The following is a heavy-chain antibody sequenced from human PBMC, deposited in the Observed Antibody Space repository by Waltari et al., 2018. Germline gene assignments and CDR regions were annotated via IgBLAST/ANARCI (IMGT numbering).Heavy chain of an antibody. V-gene: IGHV5-51*01. J-gene: IGHJ3*02. CDR1: GYSFTSYW. CDR3: ARLRVVVAATAGAFDI. CDR2: IYPGGSDT. Sequence: EVQLVQSGAEVKKPGESLKISCKGSGYSFTSYWIGWVRQMPGKGLEWMGIIYPGGSDTRYSPSFQGQVTISADKSISTAYLQWSSLKASDTAMYYCARLRVVVAATAGAFDIWGQGTMVTVSS. D-gene: IGHD2-15*01.